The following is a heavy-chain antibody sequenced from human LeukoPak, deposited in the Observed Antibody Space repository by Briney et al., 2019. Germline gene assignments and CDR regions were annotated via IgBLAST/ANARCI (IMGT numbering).Heavy chain of an antibody. V-gene: IGHV1-18*01. CDR3: ARVDLLTGYYFFDY. Sequence: ASVKVSCKASGYTFSNYGISWVRQAPGQGLEWVGWIRGDNGNTNYAQKLQGRVTMTTDTSTSTAYMELRSLGSDETAVYYCARVDLLTGYYFFDYWGQGTLVTVSS. J-gene: IGHJ4*02. D-gene: IGHD3-9*01. CDR1: GYTFSNYG. CDR2: IRGDNGNT.